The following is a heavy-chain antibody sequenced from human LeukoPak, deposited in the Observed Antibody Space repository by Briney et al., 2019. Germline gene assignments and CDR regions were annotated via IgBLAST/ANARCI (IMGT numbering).Heavy chain of an antibody. CDR2: IYYSGST. CDR3: ARGPGWFGETPLDY. J-gene: IGHJ4*02. V-gene: IGHV4-59*01. Sequence: PSETLSLTCTVSGGSISSYYWSWIRRPPGKGLEWIGYIYYSGSTTYNPSLRSRVTISVDTSKNQFSLKLSSVTAADTAIYYCARGPGWFGETPLDYWGQGTLVTVSS. D-gene: IGHD3-10*01. CDR1: GGSISSYY.